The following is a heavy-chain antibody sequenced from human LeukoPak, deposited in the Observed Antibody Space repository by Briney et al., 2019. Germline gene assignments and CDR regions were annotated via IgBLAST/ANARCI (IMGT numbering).Heavy chain of an antibody. CDR2: ISGSGGST. CDR3: AKDRELLLWFGELDY. D-gene: IGHD3-10*01. J-gene: IGHJ4*02. V-gene: IGHV3-23*01. CDR1: GLIFSSYA. Sequence: GGSLRLSCAASGLIFSSYAMSWVRQVPGKGLEWVSAISGSGGSTLYADSVKGRFTISRDNSKNTLYLQMNGLRAEDTAVYYCAKDRELLLWFGELDYWGQGTLVTVSS.